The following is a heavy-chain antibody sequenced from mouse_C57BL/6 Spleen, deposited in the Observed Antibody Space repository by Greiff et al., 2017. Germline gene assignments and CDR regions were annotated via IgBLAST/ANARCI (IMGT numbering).Heavy chain of an antibody. J-gene: IGHJ3*01. V-gene: IGHV1-15*01. Sequence: QVQLQQSGAELVRPGASVTLSCKASGYTFTDYEMHWVKQTPVHGLEWIGAIDPETGGTAYNQKVKGKAILTADKSSSTAYMELRSLTSEDSAVYYCTRSGSRFAYWGQGTLVTVSA. CDR1: GYTFTDYE. CDR2: IDPETGGT. CDR3: TRSGSRFAY. D-gene: IGHD1-1*01.